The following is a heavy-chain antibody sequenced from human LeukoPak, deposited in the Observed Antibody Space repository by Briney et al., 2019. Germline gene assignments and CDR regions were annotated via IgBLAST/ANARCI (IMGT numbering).Heavy chain of an antibody. V-gene: IGHV3-74*01. J-gene: IGHJ5*02. CDR1: GYTFTNYW. D-gene: IGHD3-16*01. CDR3: ARDRGINWFDP. CDR2: INTDGTNT. Sequence: PGGSLRLSCAASGYTFTNYWMHWVRQAPGEGLVWVSRINTDGTNTIYADSVRGRFTVYRDNAKNTLYLQMDSLRAEDTAVYYCARDRGINWFDPWGQGTLVAVSS.